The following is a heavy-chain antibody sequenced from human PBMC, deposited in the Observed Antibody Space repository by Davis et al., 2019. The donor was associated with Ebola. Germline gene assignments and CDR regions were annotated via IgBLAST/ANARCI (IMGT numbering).Heavy chain of an antibody. D-gene: IGHD2-15*01. J-gene: IGHJ6*02. CDR1: GFTFDDYA. Sequence: SLRLSCAASGFTFDDYAMHWVRQAPGKGLEWVSGISWNSGSIGYADSVKGRFTISRDNVKNSLYLQMKSLRPEDTALYYCAKSEISVVSGGMDVWGQGTTVTVYS. V-gene: IGHV3-9*01. CDR2: ISWNSGSI. CDR3: AKSEISVVSGGMDV.